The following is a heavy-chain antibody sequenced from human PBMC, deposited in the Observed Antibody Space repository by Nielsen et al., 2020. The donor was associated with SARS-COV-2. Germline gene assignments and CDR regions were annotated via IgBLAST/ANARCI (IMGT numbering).Heavy chain of an antibody. Sequence: WIRQPPGKGLEWVAVIWYDGSNKYYADSVKGRFTISRDNSKNTLYLQMNSLRAEDTAVYYCAKDWGVVGATPHYYGMDVWGQGTTVTVSS. V-gene: IGHV3-33*06. CDR2: IWYDGSNK. CDR3: AKDWGVVGATPHYYGMDV. J-gene: IGHJ6*02. D-gene: IGHD1-26*01.